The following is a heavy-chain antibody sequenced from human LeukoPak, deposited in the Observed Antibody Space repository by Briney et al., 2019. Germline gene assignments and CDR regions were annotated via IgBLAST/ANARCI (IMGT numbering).Heavy chain of an antibody. D-gene: IGHD6-19*01. CDR3: SREDGYRCGWYGY. CDR1: GYTCTSYY. Sequence: ASVKVSCKSSGYTCTSYYMHWLRQAPGQGLEWMGIINPSGGSTSYAQKFQGRVTRARDTSTSSVYMELSSLRSEATAVYYCSREDGYRCGWYGYWGQGTLVTVS. J-gene: IGHJ4*02. CDR2: INPSGGST. V-gene: IGHV1-46*01.